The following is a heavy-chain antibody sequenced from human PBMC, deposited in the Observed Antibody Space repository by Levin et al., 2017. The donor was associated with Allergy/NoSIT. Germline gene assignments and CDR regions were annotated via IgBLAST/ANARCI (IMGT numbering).Heavy chain of an antibody. D-gene: IGHD2-21*01. J-gene: IGHJ4*02. Sequence: GGSLRLSCTVSGFTFGEYAIHWFRQAPGKGLQWMGYIRNRIYGETTEYAASVRGRFTISRDDSKSIAYLQMNSLKTEDTAVYYCSRDPFEWPVVILFDYWGQGTLVTVSS. V-gene: IGHV3-49*03. CDR3: SRDPFEWPVVILFDY. CDR1: GFTFGEYA. CDR2: IRNRIYGETT.